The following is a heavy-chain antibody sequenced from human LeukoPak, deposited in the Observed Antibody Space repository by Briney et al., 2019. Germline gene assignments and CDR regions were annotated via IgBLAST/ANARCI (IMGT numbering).Heavy chain of an antibody. D-gene: IGHD1-26*01. J-gene: IGHJ3*02. CDR2: IYRDGST. Sequence: GGSLRLSCAASGFTFSSYAMSWVRQAPGKGLEWVSEIYRDGSTYYAASVKGRFSISRDSSKNTVYLQMNSLRAEDAAVYYCARDLREHGVFDIWGQGTMVTVSS. V-gene: IGHV3-53*01. CDR1: GFTFSSYA. CDR3: ARDLREHGVFDI.